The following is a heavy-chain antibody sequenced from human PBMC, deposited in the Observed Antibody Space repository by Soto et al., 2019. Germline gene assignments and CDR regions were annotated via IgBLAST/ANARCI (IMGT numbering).Heavy chain of an antibody. Sequence: GGSLRLSCAASGFTFSYYSMNWVRQAPGKGLEWVSYISYSSSSIYYADSVKGRFTISRDNAKNSLYLQMNSLRAEDTAVYYCARHYGSGSLDYWGQGALVTVSS. CDR2: ISYSSSSI. D-gene: IGHD3-10*01. J-gene: IGHJ4*02. CDR1: GFTFSYYS. CDR3: ARHYGSGSLDY. V-gene: IGHV3-48*01.